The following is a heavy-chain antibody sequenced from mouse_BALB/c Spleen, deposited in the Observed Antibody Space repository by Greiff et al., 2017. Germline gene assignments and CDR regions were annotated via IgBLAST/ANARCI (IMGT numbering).Heavy chain of an antibody. CDR3: NALGTATRSYAMDY. J-gene: IGHJ4*01. V-gene: IGHV14-4*02. D-gene: IGHD1-2*01. CDR2: IDPENGDT. Sequence: VQLQQSGAELVRSGASVKLSCTASGFNIKDYYMHWVKQRPEQGLEWIGWIDPENGDTEYAPKFQGKATMTADTSSNTAYLQLSSLTSEDTAVYYCNALGTATRSYAMDYWGQGTSVTVSS. CDR1: GFNIKDYY.